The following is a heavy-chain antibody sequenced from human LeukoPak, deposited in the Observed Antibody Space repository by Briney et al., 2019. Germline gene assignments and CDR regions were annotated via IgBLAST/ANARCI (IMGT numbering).Heavy chain of an antibody. CDR3: ARDRFGDSSGYYDY. J-gene: IGHJ4*02. V-gene: IGHV4-39*07. CDR1: GGSISSSSYY. D-gene: IGHD3-22*01. Sequence: SETLSLTCTVSGGSISSSSYYWGWIRQPPGKGLEWIGSIYYSGSTYYNPSLKSRVTISVDTSKNQFSLKLSSVTAADTAVYYCARDRFGDSSGYYDYWGQGTLVTVSS. CDR2: IYYSGST.